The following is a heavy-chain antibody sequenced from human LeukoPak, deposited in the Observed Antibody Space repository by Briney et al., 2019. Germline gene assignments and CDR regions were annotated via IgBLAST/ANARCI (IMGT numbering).Heavy chain of an antibody. CDR2: ISKNGATT. J-gene: IGHJ2*01. D-gene: IGHD4-17*01. CDR3: LKDSPGVHYVPLRYFAL. CDR1: GLTFSTYA. V-gene: IGHV3-64D*09. Sequence: GGSLRLSCSASGLTFSTYAMHWVRQAPGKGLEYVSSISKNGATTYYADSVKGRFIISRDNSKNTVYLQMTSLRAEDTAIYYCLKDSPGVHYVPLRYFALWGRGTLVTVSS.